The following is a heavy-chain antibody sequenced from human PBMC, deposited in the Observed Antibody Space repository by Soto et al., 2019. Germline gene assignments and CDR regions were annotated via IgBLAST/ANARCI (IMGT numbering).Heavy chain of an antibody. J-gene: IGHJ5*02. CDR3: AKALGVIVVVPAAPS. CDR1: GFTFSSYA. CDR2: ISGSGGST. D-gene: IGHD2-2*01. Sequence: PVGSLRLSCAASGFTFSSYAMSWVRQAPGKGLEWVSAISGSGGSTYYADSVKGRFTISRDNSKNTLYLQMNSLRAEDTAVYYCAKALGVIVVVPAAPSWGQGTLVTVPS. V-gene: IGHV3-23*01.